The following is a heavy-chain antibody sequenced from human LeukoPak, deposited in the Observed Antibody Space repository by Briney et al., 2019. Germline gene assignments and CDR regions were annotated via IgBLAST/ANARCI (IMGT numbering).Heavy chain of an antibody. CDR2: INHSGST. Sequence: PSETLSLTCAVYGGSFSGYYWSWIRQPPGKGLEWIGEINHSGSTNYNPSLKSRVTISVDTSKNQFSLKLSSVTAADTAVYYCARTQAFFWSGYSDYWGQGTLVTVSS. J-gene: IGHJ4*02. CDR3: ARTQAFFWSGYSDY. CDR1: GGSFSGYY. V-gene: IGHV4-34*01. D-gene: IGHD3-3*01.